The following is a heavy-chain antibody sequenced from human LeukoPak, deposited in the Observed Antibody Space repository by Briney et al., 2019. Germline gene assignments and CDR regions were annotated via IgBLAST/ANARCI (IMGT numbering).Heavy chain of an antibody. Sequence: SETLSLTCTVSGGSISSYYWSWIRQPPGKGLEWIGYIFYTGSTNYNPSLKSRVTISVDTSKNQFSLKLSSVTAADTAVYYCARHRSGWLQSSFDYWGQGTLVTVSS. CDR3: ARHRSGWLQSSFDY. CDR1: GGSISSYY. J-gene: IGHJ4*02. D-gene: IGHD5-24*01. V-gene: IGHV4-59*08. CDR2: IFYTGST.